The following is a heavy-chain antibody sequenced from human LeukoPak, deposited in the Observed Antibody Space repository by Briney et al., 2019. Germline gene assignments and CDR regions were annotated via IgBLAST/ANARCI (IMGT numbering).Heavy chain of an antibody. J-gene: IGHJ4*02. V-gene: IGHV3-15*01. Sequence: PGGSLRLSCVASGFTFTNAWMSWVRQAPGKGLEWAGLIKNRPDGATTDYAAPVKGRFTISRDDSKNMLYLQMNSLKIEDTAVYYCTLLTTVSVHGDYWGQGALVTVSS. CDR2: IKNRPDGATT. CDR1: GFTFTNAW. CDR3: TLLTTVSVHGDY. D-gene: IGHD5/OR15-5a*01.